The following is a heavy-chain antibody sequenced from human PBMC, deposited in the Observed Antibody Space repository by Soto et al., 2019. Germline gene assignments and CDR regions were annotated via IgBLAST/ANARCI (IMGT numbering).Heavy chain of an antibody. Sequence: QVQLQESGPGLVKPSQTLSLTCTVSGGSVSSGGYYWTWIRQHPGKGLEWIGYMYYTGSTYYNPSLRSRLSISVDKSKNQFSLKLKSVTAADTAVYYCARDSHDYADDGPLTSGYGLDVWGQGTTVMVSS. V-gene: IGHV4-31*03. J-gene: IGHJ6*02. D-gene: IGHD4-17*01. CDR3: ARDSHDYADDGPLTSGYGLDV. CDR1: GGSVSSGGYY. CDR2: MYYTGST.